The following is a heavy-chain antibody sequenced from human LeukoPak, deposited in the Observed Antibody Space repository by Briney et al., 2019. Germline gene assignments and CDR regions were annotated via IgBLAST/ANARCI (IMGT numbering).Heavy chain of an antibody. CDR3: ARNDYGGHDAFDI. CDR1: GYIFTSYA. J-gene: IGHJ3*02. Sequence: ASVKVSCKTSGYIFTSYAVHWVRQAPGQRLEWMGWINVGNGNTKYSQKFQGRVTMTRSTSINTAYMELSSLRSEHTAIYYCARNDYGGHDAFDIWGQGTMVIVSS. V-gene: IGHV1-3*01. CDR2: INVGNGNT. D-gene: IGHD4-17*01.